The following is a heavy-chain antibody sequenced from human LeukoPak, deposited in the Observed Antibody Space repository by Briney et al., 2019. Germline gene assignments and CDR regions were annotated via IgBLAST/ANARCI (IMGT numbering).Heavy chain of an antibody. J-gene: IGHJ4*02. CDR2: INSDIYSNTI. Sequence: PGGSLRLSCAASGFTLSSYSMNWVRQAPGKGLEWISYINSDIYSNTIYYADTVKGRFTISRDNSKNTLYLQMNSLRAEDTAVYYCAKTRPLDSSSWSHGDYWGQGTLVTVSS. CDR3: AKTRPLDSSSWSHGDY. CDR1: GFTLSSYS. V-gene: IGHV3-48*01. D-gene: IGHD6-13*01.